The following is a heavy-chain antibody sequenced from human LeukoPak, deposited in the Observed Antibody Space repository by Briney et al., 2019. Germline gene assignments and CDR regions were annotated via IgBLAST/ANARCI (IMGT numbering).Heavy chain of an antibody. CDR1: GFTFSSYS. CDR2: ISSSSSYI. V-gene: IGHV3-21*01. Sequence: GGSLRLSCAASGFTFSSYSMNWVRQAPGKGLEWVSSISSSSSYIYYADSVKGRFTISRDNAKNSLYLQMNSLRAEDTAVYYCARGNQLYGMDVWGQGPTVTVSS. J-gene: IGHJ6*02. D-gene: IGHD1-14*01. CDR3: ARGNQLYGMDV.